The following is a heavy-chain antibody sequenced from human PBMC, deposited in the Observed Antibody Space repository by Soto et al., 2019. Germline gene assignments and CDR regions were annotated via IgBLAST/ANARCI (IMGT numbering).Heavy chain of an antibody. Sequence: PSDTLSVTCAVYGGSFSGYYWSWIRQPPGKGLEWIGEINHSGSTNYNPSLKSRVTISVDTSKNQFSLKLNSVTAADTAVYYCASQALDTAIFDYWGQGTLVTVSS. CDR3: ASQALDTAIFDY. V-gene: IGHV4-34*01. D-gene: IGHD5-18*01. CDR2: INHSGST. J-gene: IGHJ4*02. CDR1: GGSFSGYY.